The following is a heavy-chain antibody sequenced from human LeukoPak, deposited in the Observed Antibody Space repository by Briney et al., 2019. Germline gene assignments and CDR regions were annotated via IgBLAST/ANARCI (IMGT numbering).Heavy chain of an antibody. CDR2: IYHSGST. D-gene: IGHD6-13*01. CDR3: ARSRRGGAAAGTDGYYFDY. V-gene: IGHV4-38-2*02. Sequence: SETLSLTCTVSGYSISSGYYWGWIRQPPGKGLEWIGSIYHSGSTYYNPSLKSRVTISVDTSKNRFSLKLSSVTAADTAVYYCARSRRGGAAAGTDGYYFDYWGQGTLVTVSS. J-gene: IGHJ4*02. CDR1: GYSISSGYY.